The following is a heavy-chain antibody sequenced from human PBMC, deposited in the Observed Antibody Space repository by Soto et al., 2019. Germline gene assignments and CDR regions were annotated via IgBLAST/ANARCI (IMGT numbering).Heavy chain of an antibody. CDR1: GFTFSCYA. CDR2: ILHDGNNK. V-gene: IGHV3-30-3*01. Sequence: GGSLRLSCAASGFTFSCYAMRWVRQAPGKGLEWVAIILHDGNNKYYADSVKGRFTISRDNSKNTLYLQMNSLRTEDTAIYYCARDDEGGSYCDLGYWGQGTLVTVSS. J-gene: IGHJ4*02. D-gene: IGHD3-10*01. CDR3: ARDDEGGSYCDLGY.